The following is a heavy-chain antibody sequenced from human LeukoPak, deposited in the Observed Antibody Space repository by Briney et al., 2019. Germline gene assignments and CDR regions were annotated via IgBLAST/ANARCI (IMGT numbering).Heavy chain of an antibody. CDR2: ISYDGNNK. J-gene: IGHJ5*02. D-gene: IGHD6-13*01. Sequence: GRSLRLSCAASGFTFSTYGMHWVRQAPGKGLEWVAVISYDGNNKYYAESVKGRFTISRDNSTNTLYLQMNSLRAEDTAVYYCAKVSTTSTGYSSSWYYKTYNWFDPWGQGTLVTVSS. CDR1: GFTFSTYG. CDR3: AKVSTTSTGYSSSWYYKTYNWFDP. V-gene: IGHV3-30*18.